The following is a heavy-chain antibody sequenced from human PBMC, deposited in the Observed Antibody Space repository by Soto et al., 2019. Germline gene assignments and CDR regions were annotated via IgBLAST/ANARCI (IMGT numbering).Heavy chain of an antibody. Sequence: EVQLLESGGGLVQHGGSLRLSCAASGFTFSSYAMSWVRQAPGKGLEWVSAISGSGGSTYYADSVKGRFTISRDNSKNTLYLQMNSMRAEDTAVYYCAKENGYSSSWFEFDYWGPGTLVTVSS. J-gene: IGHJ4*02. D-gene: IGHD6-13*01. CDR3: AKENGYSSSWFEFDY. V-gene: IGHV3-23*01. CDR2: ISGSGGST. CDR1: GFTFSSYA.